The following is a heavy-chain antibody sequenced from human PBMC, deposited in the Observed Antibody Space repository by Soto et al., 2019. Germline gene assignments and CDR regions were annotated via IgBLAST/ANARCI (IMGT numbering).Heavy chain of an antibody. CDR2: ITSTGDRA. Sequence: GGSLRLSCAASGFTFSSYAMSWVRQAPGKGLEWVSSITSTGDRAYYADSVKGRFTISRDNSKNTLYLQMNSLRAEDTCVYYCARDLRSGDFWGQGTLVTVSS. D-gene: IGHD6-25*01. J-gene: IGHJ4*02. V-gene: IGHV3-23*01. CDR1: GFTFSSYA. CDR3: ARDLRSGDF.